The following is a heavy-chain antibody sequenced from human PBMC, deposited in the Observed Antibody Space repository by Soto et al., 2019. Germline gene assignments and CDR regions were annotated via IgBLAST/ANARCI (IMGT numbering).Heavy chain of an antibody. CDR2: INPSGGST. D-gene: IGHD3-22*01. Sequence: GASVKVSCKASGYTFTSYYMHWVRQAPGQGLEWMGIINPSGGSTSYAQKFQGRVTMTRDTSTSTVYMELSSLRSEDTAVYYCAREIMMSITMIVVVNDAVDIWGQGTMVTLSS. J-gene: IGHJ3*02. CDR3: AREIMMSITMIVVVNDAVDI. CDR1: GYTFTSYY. V-gene: IGHV1-46*03.